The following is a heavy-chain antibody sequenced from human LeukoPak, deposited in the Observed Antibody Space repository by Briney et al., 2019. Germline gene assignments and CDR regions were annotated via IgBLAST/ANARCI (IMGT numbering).Heavy chain of an antibody. CDR3: ARDYSYGTSFDI. D-gene: IGHD5-18*01. CDR2: IYYSGST. J-gene: IGHJ3*02. CDR1: GGSISSYY. Sequence: SETLSLTCTVSGGSISSYYWSWIRQPPGKGLEWIGYIYYSGSTNYNPSLKSRVTISVDTSKNQFSLKLSSVTAADTAVYYCARDYSYGTSFDIWGQGTMVTVSS. V-gene: IGHV4-59*12.